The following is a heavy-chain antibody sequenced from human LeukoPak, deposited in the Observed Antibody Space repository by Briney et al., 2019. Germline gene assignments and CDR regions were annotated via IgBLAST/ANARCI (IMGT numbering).Heavy chain of an antibody. V-gene: IGHV3-15*01. CDR1: GFPFSDAW. J-gene: IGHJ4*02. Sequence: PGGSLRLSCAASGFPFSDAWMNRVRQAPGKGLEWVGRIKSKAAGGTIEYAAPVKGRFTISRDDSKNTLYLQMNSLKTEDTAVYYCIWEVPEYYLGYWGQGTLVTVSS. CDR2: IKSKAAGGTI. D-gene: IGHD1-26*01. CDR3: IWEVPEYYLGY.